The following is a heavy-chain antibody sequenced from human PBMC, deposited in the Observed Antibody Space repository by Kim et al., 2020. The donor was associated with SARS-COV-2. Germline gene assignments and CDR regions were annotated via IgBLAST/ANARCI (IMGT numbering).Heavy chain of an antibody. V-gene: IGHV1-8*01. CDR1: GYTFTSYD. J-gene: IGHJ6*03. Sequence: ASVKVSCKASGYTFTSYDINWVRQATGQGLEWMGWMNPNSGNTGYAQKFQGRVTMTRNTSISTAYMELSSLRSEDTAVYYCARGHLKSIVVVIAPRTYYYYMDVWGKGTTVNVSS. CDR2: MNPNSGNT. D-gene: IGHD2-21*01. CDR3: ARGHLKSIVVVIAPRTYYYYMDV.